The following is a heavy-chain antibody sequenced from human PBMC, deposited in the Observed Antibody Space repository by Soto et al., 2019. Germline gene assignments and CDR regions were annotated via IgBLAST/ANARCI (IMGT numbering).Heavy chain of an antibody. Sequence: QVQLVQSGAEVRKPGSSVKVSCKASGGTFSSYAISWVRQAPGQGLEWMGGIIPIFGTANYAQKFQGRVTITADESTSTAYMELSSLRSEDTAVYYCAREGGSGNYRYYAMDVWGQGTTVTVSS. D-gene: IGHD3-10*01. J-gene: IGHJ6*02. CDR2: IIPIFGTA. V-gene: IGHV1-69*12. CDR3: AREGGSGNYRYYAMDV. CDR1: GGTFSSYA.